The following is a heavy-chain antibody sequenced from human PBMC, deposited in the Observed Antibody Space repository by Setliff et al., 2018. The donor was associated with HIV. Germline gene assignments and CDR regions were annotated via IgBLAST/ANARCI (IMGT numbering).Heavy chain of an antibody. V-gene: IGHV3-15*01. D-gene: IGHD5-18*01. CDR3: TTAXGTATVIDY. CDR1: GFTFSNAW. CDR2: IKSKTDGGKT. Sequence: GGSLRLSCAASGFTFSNAWMSWVRXAPRKGLEWVGRIKSKTDGGKTDYAAPVKGKFTISRDDSKNTLYLQMNSLKTEDTAVYYCTTAXGTATVIDYWGQGTLVTVSS. J-gene: IGHJ4*02.